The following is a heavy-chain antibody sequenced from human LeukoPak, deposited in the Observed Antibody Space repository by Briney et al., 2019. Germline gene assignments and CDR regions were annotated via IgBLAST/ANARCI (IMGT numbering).Heavy chain of an antibody. V-gene: IGHV4-59*12. CDR3: AREISVSTAMDLGGVGWFDP. Sequence: SETLSLTCTISGGSMSNYYWTWIRQPPGKGLEWIGYIYYSGSTNYNPSLKSRVTISVGTSKNQFSLKLSSVTAADTAVYYCAREISVSTAMDLGGVGWFDPWGQGTLVTVSS. J-gene: IGHJ5*02. CDR1: GGSMSNYY. D-gene: IGHD5-18*01. CDR2: IYYSGST.